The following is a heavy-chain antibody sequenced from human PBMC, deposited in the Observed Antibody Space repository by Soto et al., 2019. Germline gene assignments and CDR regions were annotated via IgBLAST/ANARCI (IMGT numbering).Heavy chain of an antibody. Sequence: GGSLRLSCAASGFTFRTYTMSWVRQAPGKGLEWVSGIYGSGDDAFYADSVKGRFTISRDNSGNTLYLQMNSLRVEDTAVYYCAKDVRPDGSWDIDYWGQGTLVTLSS. CDR3: AKDVRPDGSWDIDY. D-gene: IGHD1-26*01. V-gene: IGHV3-23*01. J-gene: IGHJ4*02. CDR2: IYGSGDDA. CDR1: GFTFRTYT.